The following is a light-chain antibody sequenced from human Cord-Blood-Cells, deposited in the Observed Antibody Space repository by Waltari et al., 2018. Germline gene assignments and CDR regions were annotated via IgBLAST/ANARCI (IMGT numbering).Light chain of an antibody. J-gene: IGLJ3*02. CDR3: AAWDDSLSGV. V-gene: IGLV1-47*01. Sequence: QSVLTQPPSASGTPGQRVTISCSCSSSNTGSNYVYWYQQLPGQAPKLLIYRNNQRPSGVPDRFSGSKSGTSASLAISGLRSEDEADYYCAAWDDSLSGVFGGGTKLTVL. CDR1: SSNTGSNY. CDR2: RNN.